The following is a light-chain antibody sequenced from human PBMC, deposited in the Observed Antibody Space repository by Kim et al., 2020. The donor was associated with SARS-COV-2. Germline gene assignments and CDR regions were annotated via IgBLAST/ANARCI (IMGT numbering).Light chain of an antibody. CDR3: CSYSGYYTWV. J-gene: IGLJ3*02. CDR2: DVS. Sequence: GQSVTISCTGLSQDVDDPDFVSWYQHQPGKAPRLMIFDVSQRPSGVPDRFSASQSGDTASLTISGLQAEDEADYYCCSYSGYYTWVFGGGTKVTVL. V-gene: IGLV2-11*01. CDR1: SQDVDDPDF.